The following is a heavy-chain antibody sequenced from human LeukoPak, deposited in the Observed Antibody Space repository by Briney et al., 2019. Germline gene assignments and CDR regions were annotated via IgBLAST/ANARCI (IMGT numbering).Heavy chain of an antibody. J-gene: IGHJ4*02. D-gene: IGHD3-22*01. CDR1: GFTLDDYA. Sequence: HSGGSLRLSCAASGFTLDDYAMHWGRQAPGKGLEWVSGISWNSGSIGYADSVKGRFTISRDNAKNSLYLQMNSLRAEDMALYYCAKDRSYYYDNPLGLDYWGQGTLVTVSS. CDR2: ISWNSGSI. V-gene: IGHV3-9*03. CDR3: AKDRSYYYDNPLGLDY.